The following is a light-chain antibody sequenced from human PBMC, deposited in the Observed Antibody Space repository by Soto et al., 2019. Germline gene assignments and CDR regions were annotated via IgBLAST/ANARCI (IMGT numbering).Light chain of an antibody. V-gene: IGLV2-14*03. Sequence: QSALTQPASLSGSPGQSITISCTGTSSDVGGYNYVSWYQQHPGKAPKLMIYDVSNRPSGVSNLFSGSKSGNTASLTISGLQAEDEADYYCSSYRASSTTHYVFGTGTKVTVL. CDR1: SSDVGGYNY. CDR2: DVS. J-gene: IGLJ1*01. CDR3: SSYRASSTTHYV.